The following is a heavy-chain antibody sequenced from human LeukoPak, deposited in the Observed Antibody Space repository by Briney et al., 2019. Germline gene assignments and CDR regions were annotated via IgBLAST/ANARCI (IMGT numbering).Heavy chain of an antibody. CDR3: ARDRRSSGLDY. CDR1: GGSISSYY. D-gene: IGHD6-19*01. V-gene: IGHV4-59*01. Sequence: PSETLSLTCTVSGGSISSYYWSWIRQPPGKGLEWIGYIYYSGSTNYNPSLKSRVTISVDTSKNQFSLKLSSVTAADTAVYYCARDRRSSGLDYWGQGTLVTVFS. J-gene: IGHJ4*02. CDR2: IYYSGST.